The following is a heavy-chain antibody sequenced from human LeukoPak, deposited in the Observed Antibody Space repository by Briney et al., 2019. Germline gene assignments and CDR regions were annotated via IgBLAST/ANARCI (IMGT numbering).Heavy chain of an antibody. CDR3: AKEGTSSGWYLFADY. CDR2: ISYDGSNK. D-gene: IGHD6-19*01. J-gene: IGHJ4*02. CDR1: GFTFSSFG. Sequence: PGGTLRLSCAASGFTFSSFGMHWVRQAPGKGLEGVTVISYDGSNKYYADSVKGRFTISRDNSNNTLYLQMNSLRAEDTAVYYCAKEGTSSGWYLFADYWGQGNLVTVSS. V-gene: IGHV3-30*18.